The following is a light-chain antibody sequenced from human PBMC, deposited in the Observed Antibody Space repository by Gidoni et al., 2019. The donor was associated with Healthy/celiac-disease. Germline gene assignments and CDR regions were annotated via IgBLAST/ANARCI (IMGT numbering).Light chain of an antibody. J-gene: IGKJ1*01. Sequence: DIVFTQSPATLSLSPGERATLSCRASQSVSSYLAWYQQKPGQAPRLLIYDASNRATGIPARFSGSGSGTDFTLTISSLEPEDFAVYYCQQRSNWPPTFGQXTKVEIK. V-gene: IGKV3-11*01. CDR3: QQRSNWPPT. CDR2: DAS. CDR1: QSVSSY.